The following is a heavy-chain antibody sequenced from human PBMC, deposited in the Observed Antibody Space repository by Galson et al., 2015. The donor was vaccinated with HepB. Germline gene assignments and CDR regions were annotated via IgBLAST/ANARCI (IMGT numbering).Heavy chain of an antibody. CDR1: GDTFSSYA. D-gene: IGHD5-24*01. Sequence: SVKVSCKASGDTFSSYAFHWVRQAPGQGLAWVGGIIPMFGTPHYAQNFQGRVTINADTSTSTAYMEVSSLRSEDTAVYYCARGGAEGYKSHFDIWGQGTLLIVSS. CDR3: ARGGAEGYKSHFDI. V-gene: IGHV1-69*06. CDR2: IIPMFGTP. J-gene: IGHJ3*02.